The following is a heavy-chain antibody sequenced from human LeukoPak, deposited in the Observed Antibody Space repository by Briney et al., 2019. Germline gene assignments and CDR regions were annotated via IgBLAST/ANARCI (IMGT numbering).Heavy chain of an antibody. CDR1: GFTFSSYA. J-gene: IGHJ4*02. Sequence: PGGSLRLSCAASGFTFSSYAMHWVRQGPGKGLEWVAVISYDGSNKYYADSVKGRFTISRDNSKNTLYLQMNSLRAEDTAVYYCARGKAAMVKGLDYWGQGTLVTVSS. V-gene: IGHV3-30-3*01. CDR2: ISYDGSNK. CDR3: ARGKAAMVKGLDY. D-gene: IGHD5-18*01.